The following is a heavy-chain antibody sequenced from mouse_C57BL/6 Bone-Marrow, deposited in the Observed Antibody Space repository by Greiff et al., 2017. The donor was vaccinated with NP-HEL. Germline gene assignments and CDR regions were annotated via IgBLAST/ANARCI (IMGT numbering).Heavy chain of an antibody. J-gene: IGHJ2*01. CDR3: TKGTVVNY. D-gene: IGHD1-1*01. Sequence: VQLQQSGAELVRPGASVKLSCTASGFNIKDDYMHWVKQRPEQGLEWIGWIDPENGDTEYASKFQGKATITADTSSNTAYLPLSSLTSEDTAVYYCTKGTVVNYWGQGTTLTVSS. CDR2: IDPENGDT. V-gene: IGHV14-4*01. CDR1: GFNIKDDY.